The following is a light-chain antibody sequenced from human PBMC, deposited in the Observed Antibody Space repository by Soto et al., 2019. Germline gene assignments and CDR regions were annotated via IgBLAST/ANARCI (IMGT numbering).Light chain of an antibody. CDR2: GAS. CDR3: QQYHSYYPWT. V-gene: IGKV3-15*01. CDR1: QSVSSN. Sequence: EIVMTQSPATLSVSPGERATLSCRASQSVSSNLAWYQQKPGQAPRLLIYGASTRATGIPARFSGSGSGTEFTLTISSLQSEDFAVYYCQQYHSYYPWTFGQGTKVEIE. J-gene: IGKJ1*01.